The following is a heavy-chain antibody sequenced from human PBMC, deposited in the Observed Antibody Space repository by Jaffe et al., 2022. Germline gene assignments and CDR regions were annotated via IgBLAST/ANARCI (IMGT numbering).Heavy chain of an antibody. Sequence: QVQLVQSGAEVKKPGASVKVSCEASGYTFTNYYINWVRQATGQGLEWMGWMNPNGGNTGFAQKFQGRVTMTRNTSISTAYMELSSLTSEDTAIYFCARGVSRFYNWFDPWGQGTLVTVSS. CDR3: ARGVSRFYNWFDP. CDR2: MNPNGGNT. J-gene: IGHJ5*02. V-gene: IGHV1-8*01. CDR1: GYTFTNYY. D-gene: IGHD1-20*01.